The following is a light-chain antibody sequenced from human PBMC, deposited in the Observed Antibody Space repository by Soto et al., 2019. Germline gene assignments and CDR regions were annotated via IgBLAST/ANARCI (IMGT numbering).Light chain of an antibody. CDR3: TSRRTSTPVV. V-gene: IGLV2-14*03. Sequence: QSALTQPASVSASLGQSITISCTGTSSDIGAYNFVSWYQQHPGQAPKLMLYDVNIRPSGVSTRFSGSKSGNTASLTISGLQEEDEADYYCTSRRTSTPVVFGGGTQLTVL. CDR1: SSDIGAYNF. J-gene: IGLJ2*01. CDR2: DVN.